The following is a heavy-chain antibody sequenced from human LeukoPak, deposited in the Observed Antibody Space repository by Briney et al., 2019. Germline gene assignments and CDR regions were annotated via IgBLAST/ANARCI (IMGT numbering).Heavy chain of an antibody. V-gene: IGHV4-39*01. J-gene: IGHJ3*02. D-gene: IGHD5/OR15-5a*01. CDR2: MYYSGATYT. CDR3: VSTSTWLAFHI. Sequence: PSETLSLTCTVSGGSISSRSHYWGWIRQPPGKGLEWIGTMYYSGATYTYHNPSVKSRVTISVDTSESQFSLRLSSVTAADTAIYYCVSTSTWLAFHIWGPGTMVTVSS. CDR1: GGSISSRSHY.